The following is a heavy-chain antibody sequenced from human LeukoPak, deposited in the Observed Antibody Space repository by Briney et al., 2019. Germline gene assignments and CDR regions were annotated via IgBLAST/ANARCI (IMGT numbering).Heavy chain of an antibody. V-gene: IGHV3-11*01. CDR3: ATDGAGFDT. J-gene: IGHJ5*02. Sequence: PGGSLRLSCSASGFTFNDYYMSWIRKAPGNGLEWLSYINIGGTNTHYADSVKGRFTISRDNAKKSLYLEMNNLRAEDTAVYYCATDGAGFDTWGQGVLVTVSS. CDR1: GFTFNDYY. CDR2: INIGGTNT.